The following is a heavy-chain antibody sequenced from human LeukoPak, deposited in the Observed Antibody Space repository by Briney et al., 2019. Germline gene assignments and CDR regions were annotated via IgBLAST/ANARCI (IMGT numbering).Heavy chain of an antibody. D-gene: IGHD2-15*01. J-gene: IGHJ1*01. Sequence: GTSLRLSCKGSGFTFGSYGMHWVRQFPGKGLEWVAFISYDRSNRDYADSVLGRFTISRDNSKNTLFLQMNSLTTEDTAVYYCAKDQFVVVLCAPNNWGQGTLVTVSS. CDR3: AKDQFVVVLCAPNN. V-gene: IGHV3-30*18. CDR2: ISYDRSNR. CDR1: GFTFGSYG.